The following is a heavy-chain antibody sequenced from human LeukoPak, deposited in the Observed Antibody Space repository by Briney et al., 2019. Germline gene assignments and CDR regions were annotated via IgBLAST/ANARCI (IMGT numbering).Heavy chain of an antibody. D-gene: IGHD1-14*01. V-gene: IGHV1-46*02. CDR2: ISPTSGNT. J-gene: IGHJ3*01. CDR1: LYIFDNYG. Sequence: GASVKVSCKASLYIFDNYGLHWLRQAPDQGLEWMGVISPTSGNTNHAQKFQDRVTMTRDTSTTTVFLGLSSLTSDDTAVYYCARVRHDTGCVDVIDVWGQGTKVTVSS. CDR3: ARVRHDTGCVDVIDV.